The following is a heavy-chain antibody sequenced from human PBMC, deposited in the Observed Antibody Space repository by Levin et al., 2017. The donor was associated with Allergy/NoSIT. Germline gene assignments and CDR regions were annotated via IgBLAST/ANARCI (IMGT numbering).Heavy chain of an antibody. CDR2: TRSKDNSYAT. Sequence: LSLTCAASGFTFSDYYMDWVRQAPGKGLEWVGRTRSKDNSYATEYAASVKGRFTISRDESKNLLYLQMNSLILEDTAVYYCTRRTTNIFTGYYHYWGQGTLVTVSS. V-gene: IGHV3-72*01. CDR3: TRRTTNIFTGYYHY. J-gene: IGHJ4*02. D-gene: IGHD3-9*01. CDR1: GFTFSDYY.